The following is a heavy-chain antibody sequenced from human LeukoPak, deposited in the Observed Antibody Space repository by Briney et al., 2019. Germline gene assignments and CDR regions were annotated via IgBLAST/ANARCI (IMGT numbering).Heavy chain of an antibody. J-gene: IGHJ4*02. CDR3: ARGSSGWEFSFDY. CDR1: GFTFSSYS. V-gene: IGHV3-30*03. CDR2: ISYDKSHR. Sequence: PGGSLRLSCAASGFTFSSYSMYWVRQAPGKGLEWVALISYDKSHRYYADSVKGRFTISRDNSKNTLYLQMGSLRAEDMAVYYCARGSSGWEFSFDYWGQGTLVTVSS. D-gene: IGHD6-19*01.